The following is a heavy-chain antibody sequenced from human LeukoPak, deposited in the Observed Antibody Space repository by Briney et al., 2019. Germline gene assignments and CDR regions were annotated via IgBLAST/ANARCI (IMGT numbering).Heavy chain of an antibody. V-gene: IGHV4-34*01. CDR2: INHSGST. Sequence: SETLSLTCAVYGGSFSGYYWSWIRQPPGEGLEWIGEINHSGSTNYNPSLKSRVTISVDTSKNQFSLKLSSVTAADTAVYYCAGALRYSSPDYWGQGTLVTVSS. J-gene: IGHJ4*02. D-gene: IGHD6-19*01. CDR3: AGALRYSSPDY. CDR1: GGSFSGYY.